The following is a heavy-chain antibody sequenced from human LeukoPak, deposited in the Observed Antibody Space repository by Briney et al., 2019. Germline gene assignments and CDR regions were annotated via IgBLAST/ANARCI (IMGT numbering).Heavy chain of an antibody. CDR3: AAEGTRRIPAASGGNWFDP. V-gene: IGHV1-69*04. D-gene: IGHD2-2*01. CDR1: GGTFSSYA. Sequence: SVKVSCKASGGTFSSYAISWVRQAPGQGLEWMGRIIPILGIANYAQKFQGRVTITADKSTSTAYMELSSLRSEDTAVYYCAAEGTRRIPAASGGNWFDPWGQGTLVTVSS. J-gene: IGHJ5*02. CDR2: IIPILGIA.